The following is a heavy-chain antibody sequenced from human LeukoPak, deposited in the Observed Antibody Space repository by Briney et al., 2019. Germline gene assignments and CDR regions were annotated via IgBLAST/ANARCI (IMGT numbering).Heavy chain of an antibody. Sequence: SETLSLTCTVSSGSISTSNYYWGWVRQPPGKALEWTGNIFYSGSTYYSPSLKSRVTISLDTSRNQFSLKLSSVTAADTALYYCARSGYSYGADSFDIWGQGTMVTVSS. CDR3: ARSGYSYGADSFDI. J-gene: IGHJ3*02. CDR1: SGSISTSNYY. D-gene: IGHD5-18*01. CDR2: IFYSGST. V-gene: IGHV4-39*07.